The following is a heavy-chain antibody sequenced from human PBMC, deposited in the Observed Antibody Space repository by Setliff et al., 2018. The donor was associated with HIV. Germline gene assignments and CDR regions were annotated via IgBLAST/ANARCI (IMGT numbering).Heavy chain of an antibody. CDR2: INQDGNKK. Sequence: PGGSLRLSCATSRFSFSTFWMTWVRQAPGKGLEWIANINQDGNKKYHAGSVWGRFTISRDNSKNTVYLQMGSLGTEDMAVYHCARSLTETGVADYWGQGTLVTVSS. V-gene: IGHV3-7*01. D-gene: IGHD4-17*01. CDR1: RFSFSTFW. J-gene: IGHJ4*02. CDR3: ARSLTETGVADY.